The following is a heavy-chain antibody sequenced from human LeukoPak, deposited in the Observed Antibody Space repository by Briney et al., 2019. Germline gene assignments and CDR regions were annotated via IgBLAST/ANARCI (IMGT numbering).Heavy chain of an antibody. D-gene: IGHD2-2*01. J-gene: IGHJ4*02. CDR3: ASWYHIDY. V-gene: IGHV3-53*01. CDR2: IHSGGTR. Sequence: GGSLRLSCAASGFSVSSNDMSWVRQAPGKGLEWVSLIHSGGTRYTDSVRGRFIISRDNSKNTLYLQMNSLRAEDTAMYYCASWYHIDYWGQGTLVTVSS. CDR1: GFSVSSND.